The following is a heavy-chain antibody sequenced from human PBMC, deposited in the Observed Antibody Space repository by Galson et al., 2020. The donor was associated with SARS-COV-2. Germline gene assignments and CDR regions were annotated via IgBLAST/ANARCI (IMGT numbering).Heavy chain of an antibody. CDR1: GFTFSSYG. Sequence: QLGESLKISCAASGFTFSSYGMHWVRQAPGKGLEWVAVVSSDGRNKYYADSVKGRFTISRDNSKNTLYLQVNSLRAEDTAVYYCVTGWLPYYYGMGVWGQGTTVTVAS. CDR2: VSSDGRNK. J-gene: IGHJ6*02. D-gene: IGHD5-12*01. CDR3: VTGWLPYYYGMGV. V-gene: IGHV3-30*03.